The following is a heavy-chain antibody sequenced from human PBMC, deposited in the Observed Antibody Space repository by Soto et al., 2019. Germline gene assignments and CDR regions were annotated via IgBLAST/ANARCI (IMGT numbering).Heavy chain of an antibody. D-gene: IGHD2-15*01. J-gene: IGHJ4*02. CDR2: ISYDGSNK. CDR3: AKPRQITSLLLYYFDY. V-gene: IGHV3-30*18. Sequence: QVQLVESGGGVVQPGRSLRLSCAASGFTFSSYGMHWVRQAPGKGLDWVAVISYDGSNKYYADSVKGRFTISRDNSKNTLYLQMNSLRAEDTAVYYCAKPRQITSLLLYYFDYWGQGTLVTVSS. CDR1: GFTFSSYG.